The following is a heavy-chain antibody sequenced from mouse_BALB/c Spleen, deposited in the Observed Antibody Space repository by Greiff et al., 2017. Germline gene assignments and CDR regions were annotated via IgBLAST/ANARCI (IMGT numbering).Heavy chain of an antibody. CDR3: ASLYYDYDGGVACFVY. Sequence: VQLQQSGAELVKPGASVKLSCTASGFNIKDTYMHWVKQRPEQGLEWIGRIDPANGNTKYDPKFQGKATITADTSSNTAYLQLSSLTSEDTAVYYCASLYYDYDGGVACFVYWRQGTRVTVSA. CDR1: GFNIKDTY. J-gene: IGHJ3*01. CDR2: IDPANGNT. D-gene: IGHD2-4*01. V-gene: IGHV14-3*02.